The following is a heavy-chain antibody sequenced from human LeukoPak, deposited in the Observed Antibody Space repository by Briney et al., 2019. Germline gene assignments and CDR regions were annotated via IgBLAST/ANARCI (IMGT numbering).Heavy chain of an antibody. V-gene: IGHV3-48*01. CDR2: ISSSSSTI. Sequence: GGSLRLSCAASGFTFSSYSMNWVRQAPGKGLEWVSYISSSSSTIYYADSVKGRFTISRDNAKNSLYLQMNSLRAEDTAVYYCARVRAYCTNGVCLDAFDIWGQGTMVTVSS. CDR1: GFTFSSYS. J-gene: IGHJ3*02. D-gene: IGHD2-8*01. CDR3: ARVRAYCTNGVCLDAFDI.